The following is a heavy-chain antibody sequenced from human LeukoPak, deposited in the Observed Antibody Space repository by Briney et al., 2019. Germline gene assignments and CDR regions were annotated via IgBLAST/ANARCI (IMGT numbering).Heavy chain of an antibody. CDR3: ARDGINLNYYGPGGPDAFDI. V-gene: IGHV4-4*02. J-gene: IGHJ3*02. Sequence: SETLSLTCAVSGGSISSSNWWSWVRQPPGKGLEWIGEIYHSGSTNYNPSLKSRVTISVDKSKNQFSLKLSSVTAADTAVYYCARDGINLNYYGPGGPDAFDIWGQGTMVTVSS. CDR1: GGSISSSNW. CDR2: IYHSGST. D-gene: IGHD3-10*01.